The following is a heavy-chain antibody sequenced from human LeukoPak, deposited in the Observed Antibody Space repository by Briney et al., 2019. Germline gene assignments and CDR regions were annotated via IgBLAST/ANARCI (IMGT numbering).Heavy chain of an antibody. CDR3: AKAKAGITMVRGVIIGILFDY. CDR1: GFTFSSYA. Sequence: QPGGSLRLSCAASGFTFSSYAMSWVRQAPGKGLEWASAISGSGGSTYYADSVKGRFTISRDNSKNTLYLQMNSLRAEDTAVYYCAKAKAGITMVRGVIIGILFDYWGQGTLVTVSS. CDR2: ISGSGGST. V-gene: IGHV3-23*01. D-gene: IGHD3-10*01. J-gene: IGHJ4*02.